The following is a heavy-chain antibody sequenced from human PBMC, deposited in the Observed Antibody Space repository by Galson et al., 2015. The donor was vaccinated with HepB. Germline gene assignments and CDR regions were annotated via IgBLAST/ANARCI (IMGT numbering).Heavy chain of an antibody. CDR3: TTGKPPSISRASTGDFDS. D-gene: IGHD1-26*01. J-gene: IGHJ4*02. V-gene: IGHV3-30*03. CDR1: RFIFSNYG. Sequence: SLRLSCAASRFIFSNYGMHWVRQAPGKGLEWVAAITYDGSDKYYAYAVKGRFTVSRDNSNNTLYLAMNSLSAEDTALYYCTTGKPPSISRASTGDFDSWGQATLITVPS. CDR2: ITYDGSDK.